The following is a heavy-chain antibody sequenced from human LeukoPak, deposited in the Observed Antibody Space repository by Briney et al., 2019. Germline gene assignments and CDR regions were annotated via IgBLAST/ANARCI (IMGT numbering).Heavy chain of an antibody. CDR3: AKAFKSAYDYGPTDS. J-gene: IGHJ4*02. V-gene: IGHV3-23*01. Sequence: PGGSLRLSCAASGFTFTSYAMSWVRQAPGKGLEWVSTISKSGGITYYADSVKGRFTISRDNSKNTLYLQVDSPGVEDTAVYYRAKAFKSAYDYGPTDSWDQGTLVTVSS. CDR1: GFTFTSYA. CDR2: ISKSGGIT. D-gene: IGHD5-12*01.